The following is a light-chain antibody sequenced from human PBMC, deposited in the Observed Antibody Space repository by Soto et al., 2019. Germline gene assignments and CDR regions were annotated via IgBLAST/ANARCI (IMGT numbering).Light chain of an antibody. CDR2: GAS. V-gene: IGKV3-15*01. CDR1: QSVSSS. Sequence: EIVLTQSPATLSLSLGERATLSCRASQSVSSSLAWYQQKPGQAPRLLIYGASTRATGNPGRFSGSGSGAEFTLTISSLQSEDFALYYCQQYYDWPPTFGQGTKVDIK. CDR3: QQYYDWPPT. J-gene: IGKJ1*01.